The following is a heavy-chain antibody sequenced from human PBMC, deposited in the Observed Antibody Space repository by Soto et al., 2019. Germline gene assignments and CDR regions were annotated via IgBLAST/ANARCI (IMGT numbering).Heavy chain of an antibody. J-gene: IGHJ2*01. V-gene: IGHV4-31*03. D-gene: IGHD2-21*01. CDR3: AAEYCGNDWYFDR. CDR1: GGSISSGGYS. CDR2: IYYGGST. Sequence: QVQLQESGPGLVKPSQTLSLKCTVSGGSISSGGYSWSWIRQHPGKGLECLGYIYYGGSTYYNPSLKRRVTRAVDTSKNQFYLKLSSVTAEDTAVYYCAAEYCGNDWYFDRLGRGTLVTVSS.